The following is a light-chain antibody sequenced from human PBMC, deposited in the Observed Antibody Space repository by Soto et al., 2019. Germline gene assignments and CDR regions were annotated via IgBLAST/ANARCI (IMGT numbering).Light chain of an antibody. CDR1: SSDVGGYNY. J-gene: IGLJ2*01. CDR3: SSYAGSNNIVV. V-gene: IGLV2-8*01. Sequence: QSALTQPPSASGSPGQSVTISCTGTSSDVGGYNYVSWYQQHPGKAPKLMIYEVSKRPSGVPDRFSGSKSGNTASLTVSGLHAEDEADYYCSSYAGSNNIVVFGGGTKLTVL. CDR2: EVS.